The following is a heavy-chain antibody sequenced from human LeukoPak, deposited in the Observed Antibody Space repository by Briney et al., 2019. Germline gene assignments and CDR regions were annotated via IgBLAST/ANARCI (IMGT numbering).Heavy chain of an antibody. CDR3: ASGPTLGTTHPYFDY. J-gene: IGHJ4*02. V-gene: IGHV1-2*02. CDR1: GYTSIGYY. D-gene: IGHD1-1*01. CDR2: INPSNGGT. Sequence: GASVKVSCKGSGYTSIGYYIHWLRQAPGQGLEWMGWINPSNGGTNYAQRFQGRVAMTRDTSISTAYMEMSRLTFDDTAVYYCASGPTLGTTHPYFDYWGQGTLVTVSS.